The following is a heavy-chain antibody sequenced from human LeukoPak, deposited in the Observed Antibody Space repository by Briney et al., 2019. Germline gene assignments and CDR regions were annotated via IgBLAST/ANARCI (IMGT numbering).Heavy chain of an antibody. CDR1: GYTFTKYA. CDR3: ANCYDSSGFFAY. CDR2: IDANTGNP. Sequence: ASVKVSCKGSGYTFTKYAISWVRQAPGQGLEYMGWIDANTGNPTYAQGFTGRFVFSLDTSVSTAYLQISSLKAEDSAIYFCANCYDSSGFFAYWGQGTLVTVSS. V-gene: IGHV7-4-1*02. D-gene: IGHD3-22*01. J-gene: IGHJ4*02.